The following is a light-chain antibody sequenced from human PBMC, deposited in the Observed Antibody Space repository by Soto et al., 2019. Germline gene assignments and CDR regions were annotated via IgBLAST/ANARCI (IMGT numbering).Light chain of an antibody. J-gene: IGKJ4*01. CDR3: QQSYSTPVT. CDR1: QSISSY. V-gene: IGKV1-39*01. Sequence: DIPMTQSPSSLSASVGDRVTITCRASQSISSYLNWYQQKPGKAPKLLIYDASSLQSGVPSRFSGSGSGTDFTLTISSLQPEDFATYYCQQSYSTPVTFGGGTKVEIK. CDR2: DAS.